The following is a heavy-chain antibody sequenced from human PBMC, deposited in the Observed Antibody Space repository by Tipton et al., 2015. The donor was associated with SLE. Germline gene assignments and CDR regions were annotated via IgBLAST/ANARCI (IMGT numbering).Heavy chain of an antibody. CDR3: ARVSSGTNYAIES. Sequence: TLSLTCTVSVGPLTSGRYYWSWIRQPAGKGLEWIGHIYTTGSTNYSPSLKSRVTISFDTSETQFSLKLASVTIADTAVYYCARVSSGTNYAIESCGQGTLVTVSS. J-gene: IGHJ4*02. CDR2: IYTTGST. V-gene: IGHV4-61*09. D-gene: IGHD4/OR15-4a*01. CDR1: VGPLTSGRYY.